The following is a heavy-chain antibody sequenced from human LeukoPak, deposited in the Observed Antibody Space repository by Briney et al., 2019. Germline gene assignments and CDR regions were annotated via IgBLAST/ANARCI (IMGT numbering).Heavy chain of an antibody. CDR3: AKDVAYYYYYGMDV. CDR1: GFTFDDYA. J-gene: IGHJ6*02. Sequence: GGSLSLSWAAAGFTFDDYAMHWLRQAPGKGLEWVSVISWNSGSIGYAYSVKGRFTISRDNAKNSLYLQMNSLRAEDTALYYCAKDVAYYYYYGMDVWGQGTTVTVSS. V-gene: IGHV3-9*01. CDR2: ISWNSGSI.